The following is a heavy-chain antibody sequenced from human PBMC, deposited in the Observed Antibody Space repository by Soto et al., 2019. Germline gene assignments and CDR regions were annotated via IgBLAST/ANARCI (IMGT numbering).Heavy chain of an antibody. CDR1: GGSISSSSYY. CDR2: IYYSGST. D-gene: IGHD5-18*01. Sequence: SETLSLTCTVSGGSISSSSYYWGWIRQPPGKGLEWIGSIYYSGSTYYNPSLKSRVTISVDTSKNQFSLKLSSVTAADTAVYYCARMGIQLWAYFDYWGQGTLVTVYS. V-gene: IGHV4-39*01. J-gene: IGHJ4*02. CDR3: ARMGIQLWAYFDY.